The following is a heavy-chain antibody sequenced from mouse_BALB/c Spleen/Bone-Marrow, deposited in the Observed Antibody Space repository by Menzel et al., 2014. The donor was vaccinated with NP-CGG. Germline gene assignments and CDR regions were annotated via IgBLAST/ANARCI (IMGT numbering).Heavy chain of an antibody. D-gene: IGHD4-1*02. V-gene: IGHV2-9*02. CDR2: IWAGGYT. CDR1: GFSLTIYG. J-gene: IGHJ4*01. Sequence: QVQLQQSGPGLVAPSQSLSITCTVSGFSLTIYGVHWVRQPPGKSLEWLGVIWAGGYTNYNSALMSRLSISKDNSKSQVFLKMISLQTDDTAMYYCARDPTGTLDATDYWGQGTSVTVSS. CDR3: ARDPTGTLDATDY.